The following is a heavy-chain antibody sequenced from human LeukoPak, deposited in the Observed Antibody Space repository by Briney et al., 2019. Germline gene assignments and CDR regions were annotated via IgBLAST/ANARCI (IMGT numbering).Heavy chain of an antibody. CDR2: IIPIFGTA. D-gene: IGHD1-7*01. CDR3: ARNLGELRSWFDP. J-gene: IGHJ5*02. CDR1: GGTFSSYA. Sequence: SVKVSCKASGGTFSSYAISWVRQAPGQGLEWKGGIIPIFGTANYAQKFQGRVTITADESTSTAYMELSSLRSEDTAVYYCARNLGELRSWFDPWGQGTLVTVSS. V-gene: IGHV1-69*13.